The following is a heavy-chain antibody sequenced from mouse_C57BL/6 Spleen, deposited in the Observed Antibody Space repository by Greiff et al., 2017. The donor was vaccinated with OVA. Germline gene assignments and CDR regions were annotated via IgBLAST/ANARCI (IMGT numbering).Heavy chain of an antibody. J-gene: IGHJ2*01. CDR2: INPNNGGT. CDR3: ARRSYPYYFDY. CDR1: GYTFTDYY. Sequence: EVQLQQSGPELVKPGASVKISCKASGYTFTDYYMNWVKQSHGKSLEWIGDINPNNGGTSYNQKFKGKATLTVDKSSSTAYMELRSLTSEDSAVXYCARRSYPYYFDYWGQGTTLTVSS. V-gene: IGHV1-26*01. D-gene: IGHD6-5*01.